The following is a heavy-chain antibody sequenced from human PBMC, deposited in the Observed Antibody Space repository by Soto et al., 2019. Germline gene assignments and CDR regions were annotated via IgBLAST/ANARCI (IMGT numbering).Heavy chain of an antibody. J-gene: IGHJ5*02. Sequence: QVQLVQSGAEVKKPGSSVKVSCKASGGTFSSYAISWVRQAPGQGLEWMGGIIPIFGTANYAQKFQGRVTITADASTSTAYMELSSLRSEDTAVYYCARDLHLGAAASRKYNWFDPWCQGTLVTVSS. D-gene: IGHD3-16*01. CDR2: IIPIFGTA. CDR3: ARDLHLGAAASRKYNWFDP. CDR1: GGTFSSYA. V-gene: IGHV1-69*01.